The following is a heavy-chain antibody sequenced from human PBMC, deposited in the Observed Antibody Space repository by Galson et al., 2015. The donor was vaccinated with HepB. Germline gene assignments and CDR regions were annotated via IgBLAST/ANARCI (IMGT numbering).Heavy chain of an antibody. D-gene: IGHD3-10*01. CDR3: AKTMVRGDHTLDAFDI. CDR1: GYSFTSYW. V-gene: IGHV5-51*01. CDR2: IYPGDSDT. Sequence: QSGAEVKKPGESLKISCKGSGYSFTSYWIGWVRQMPGKGLEWMGIIYPGDSDTRYSPSFQGQVTISADKSISTAYLQWSSLKASDTAMYYCAKTMVRGDHTLDAFDIWGQGTMVTVSS. J-gene: IGHJ3*02.